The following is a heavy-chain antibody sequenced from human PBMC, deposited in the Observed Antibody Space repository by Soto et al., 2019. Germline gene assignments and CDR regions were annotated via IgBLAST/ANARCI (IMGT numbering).Heavy chain of an antibody. Sequence: LRLSCLASGFTFSDYAMTWVRHVPGRGLEWVASLDGASGSTYYADSVRGRFTISRDNSQNTLFLQMKRLTVDDTAIYYCTAPRDEYGSGVSWFTYGMDIWGQGTTVTVSS. V-gene: IGHV3-23*01. CDR1: GFTFSDYA. CDR3: TAPRDEYGSGVSWFTYGMDI. D-gene: IGHD3-10*01. CDR2: LDGASGST. J-gene: IGHJ6*02.